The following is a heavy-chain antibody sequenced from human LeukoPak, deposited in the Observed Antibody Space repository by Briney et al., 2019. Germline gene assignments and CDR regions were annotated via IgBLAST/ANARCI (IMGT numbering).Heavy chain of an antibody. CDR3: ARDRITPPKIFDY. Sequence: SSEILSLTCTVSGGSISSSSYYWGWIRQPPGKGLEWIGSIYYSGSTYYNPSLKSRVTISVDTSKNQFSLKLSSVTAADTAVYYCARDRITPPKIFDYWGQGTLVTVSS. CDR2: IYYSGST. V-gene: IGHV4-39*02. J-gene: IGHJ4*02. CDR1: GGSISSSSYY.